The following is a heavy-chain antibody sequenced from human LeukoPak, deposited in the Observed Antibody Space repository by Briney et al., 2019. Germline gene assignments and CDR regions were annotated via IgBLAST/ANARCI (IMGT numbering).Heavy chain of an antibody. CDR2: IDPSGGST. D-gene: IGHD3-10*01. J-gene: IGHJ4*02. CDR3: ARDRGLNVCPSDY. Sequence: GASVKVSCKASGYSFTRYYLHWVRQAPGQGLEWMGIIDPSGGSTSYAQKFQGRVTMTRDTATSTVYMELSSLRSEDTAAYYCARDRGLNVCPSDYWGQGTLVIVSS. V-gene: IGHV1-46*01. CDR1: GYSFTRYY.